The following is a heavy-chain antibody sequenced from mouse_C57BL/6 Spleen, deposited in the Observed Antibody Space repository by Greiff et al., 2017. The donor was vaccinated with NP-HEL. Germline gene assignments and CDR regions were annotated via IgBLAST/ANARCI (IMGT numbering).Heavy chain of an antibody. CDR1: GLNIKDDY. CDR2: IDPENGDT. D-gene: IGHD1-1*01. J-gene: IGHJ4*01. V-gene: IGHV14-4*01. Sequence: VQLQQSGAELVRPGASVKLSCTASGLNIKDDYMHWVKQRPEQGLEWIGWIDPENGDTEYASKFQGKATITADTSSNTAYLQLSSLSSEDTAVYYCTTGTTVVATTSMDYWGQGTSVTVSS. CDR3: TTGTTVVATTSMDY.